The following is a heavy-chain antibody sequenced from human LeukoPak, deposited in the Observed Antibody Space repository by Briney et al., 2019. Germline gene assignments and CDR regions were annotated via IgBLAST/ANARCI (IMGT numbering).Heavy chain of an antibody. CDR2: IGGSGVST. CDR1: GFTFSNYA. J-gene: IGHJ4*02. V-gene: IGHV3-23*01. Sequence: GGSLRLSCAASGFTFSNYAMNWVRQAPGKGLEWVSVIGGSGVSTYYADSMKGRFTISRDNSKNTLYLQMNSLRADDTAVYYCANRGSSGWRPFDHWGPGTQVTVSS. D-gene: IGHD6-19*01. CDR3: ANRGSSGWRPFDH.